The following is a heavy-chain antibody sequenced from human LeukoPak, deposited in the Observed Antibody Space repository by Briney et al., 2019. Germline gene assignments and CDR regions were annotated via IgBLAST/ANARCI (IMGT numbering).Heavy chain of an antibody. Sequence: SETLSLTCTVSGGSISSGSYYWSWIRQPAGKGLEWIGRIYTSGSTNYNPSLKSRVTISLDTSKNQFSLKLFSVTAADTAVYYCARDAPPPYCSVGTCYFDYWGQGSLVTVSS. CDR2: IYTSGST. CDR3: ARDAPPPYCSVGTCYFDY. J-gene: IGHJ4*02. V-gene: IGHV4-61*02. D-gene: IGHD2-15*01. CDR1: GGSISSGSYY.